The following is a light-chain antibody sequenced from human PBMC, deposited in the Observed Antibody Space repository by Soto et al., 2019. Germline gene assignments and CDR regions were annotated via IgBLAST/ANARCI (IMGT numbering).Light chain of an antibody. Sequence: QSVLNQPASVSGSPGQSITISCTGTSSDVGGYNYVSWYQQRPGKVPRLMIYDVSNRPSGVSNRFSGSKSGNTASLTISGLQAEDEVDYYCTSNTCSDTYVFGPVTKVTVL. CDR2: DVS. J-gene: IGLJ1*01. V-gene: IGLV2-14*01. CDR3: TSNTCSDTYV. CDR1: SSDVGGYNY.